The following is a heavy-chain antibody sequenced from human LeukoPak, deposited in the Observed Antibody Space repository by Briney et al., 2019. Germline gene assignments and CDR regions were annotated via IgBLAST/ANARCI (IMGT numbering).Heavy chain of an antibody. D-gene: IGHD3-10*01. CDR2: FDLEEGET. CDR3: AAFGELYWFYP. CDR1: GYTLTELS. J-gene: IGHJ5*02. Sequence: ASVKVSCKVSGYTLTELSMHWVRQAPGKGLEWMGYFDLEEGETISAQKFQGRVTMTEDTSTDTAYMELSSLRSDDTAVYYCAAFGELYWFYPWGQGTLVTVSS. V-gene: IGHV1-24*01.